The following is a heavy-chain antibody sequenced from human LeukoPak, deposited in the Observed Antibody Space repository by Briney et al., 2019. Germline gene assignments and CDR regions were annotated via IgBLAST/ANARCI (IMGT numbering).Heavy chain of an antibody. J-gene: IGHJ4*02. CDR2: ISGSGGFST. CDR1: GFTFSSYA. D-gene: IGHD5/OR15-5a*01. Sequence: GGSLRLSCAASGFTFSSYAMGWVRQAPGKGLEWVSAISGSGGFSTYYADSVKGWFTISRDNSKNTLYLQMNSLRAEDTAVYYCAKGNLRGPPPNIDYWGQGTLVTVSS. V-gene: IGHV3-23*01. CDR3: AKGNLRGPPPNIDY.